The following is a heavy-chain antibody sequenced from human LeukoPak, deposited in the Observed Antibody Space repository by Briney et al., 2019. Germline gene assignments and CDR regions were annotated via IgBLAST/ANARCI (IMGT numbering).Heavy chain of an antibody. CDR2: INPSGGST. D-gene: IGHD6-6*01. V-gene: IGHV1-46*01. CDR1: GYTFTRYY. J-gene: IGHJ5*02. Sequence: ASVKVSCKASGYTFTRYYMHWVRQAPGQGLEWMGIINPSGGSTSYAQKFQGRVTMTRDMSTSTVYMELSSLRSEDTAVYYCARVQYSSSSSAWFDPWGQGTLVTVSS. CDR3: ARVQYSSSSSAWFDP.